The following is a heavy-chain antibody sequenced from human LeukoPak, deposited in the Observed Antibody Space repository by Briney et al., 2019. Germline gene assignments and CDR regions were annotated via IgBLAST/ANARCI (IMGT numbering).Heavy chain of an antibody. CDR1: GFTFSSYG. D-gene: IGHD6-19*01. Sequence: GGSLRLSCAASGFTFSSYGMHWVCQAPGKGLEWVAFIQSDGNYQLYGDSVKGRFTISRDNSKNTLYLQVNSLRVEDTAVYHCAKDVVGQQWVENYWGQGTLVTVSS. CDR3: AKDVVGQQWVENY. CDR2: IQSDGNYQ. V-gene: IGHV3-30*02. J-gene: IGHJ4*02.